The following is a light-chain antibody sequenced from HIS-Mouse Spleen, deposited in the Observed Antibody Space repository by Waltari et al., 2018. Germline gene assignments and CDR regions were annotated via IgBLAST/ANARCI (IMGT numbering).Light chain of an antibody. Sequence: SYELTQPPSVSVSPGQTARITCSGDALPKKYAYWYQQKSGKAPVLVIYEDRKQPSGIAEGFSGSSSGTMATLTISGAQVEDEADYYCYSTDSSGNHRVFGGGTKLTVL. V-gene: IGLV3-10*01. CDR2: EDR. CDR3: YSTDSSGNHRV. J-gene: IGLJ2*01. CDR1: ALPKKY.